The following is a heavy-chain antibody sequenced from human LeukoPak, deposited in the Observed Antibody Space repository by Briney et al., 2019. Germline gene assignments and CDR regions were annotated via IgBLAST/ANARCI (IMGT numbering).Heavy chain of an antibody. Sequence: GESLKISCKGYGYSFTRKWIGWVRQMPGKGLEWMAIIYPGDSDTRYSPSFQGQVTISADKSISTAYLQWSSLKASDTAMYYCARQASRSAWFDPWGQGTLVTVSS. CDR2: IYPGDSDT. CDR3: ARQASRSAWFDP. J-gene: IGHJ5*02. V-gene: IGHV5-51*01. D-gene: IGHD6-6*01. CDR1: GYSFTRKW.